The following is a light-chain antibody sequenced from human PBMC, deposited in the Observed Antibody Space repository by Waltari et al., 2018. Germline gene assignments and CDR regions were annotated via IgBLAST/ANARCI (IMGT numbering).Light chain of an antibody. CDR1: QRLNTYY. J-gene: IGKJ4*01. V-gene: IGKV3-20*01. Sequence: EILLTQSPETLSLSPGERATLSCRASQRLNTYYLAWYQQKPGQAPRLLIYGASNRATGIPDRFSGSGSGTDFTLTISRLEPEDCAVYYCQQYGRSLTFGGGTKVNIK. CDR3: QQYGRSLT. CDR2: GAS.